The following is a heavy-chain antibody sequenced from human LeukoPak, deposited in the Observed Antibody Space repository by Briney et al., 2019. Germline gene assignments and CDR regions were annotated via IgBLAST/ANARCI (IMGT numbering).Heavy chain of an antibody. CDR3: ARDGLRLGKLSLYPYYYYGMDV. V-gene: IGHV3-21*01. J-gene: IGHJ6*02. Sequence: GGSLRLSCAASGFTFSSYSMNWVRQAPGKGLEWVSSISSSSSYIYYADSVKGRFTISRDNAKNSLYLQMNSLRAEDTAVYYCARDGLRLGKLSLYPYYYYGMDVWGQGTTVTVSS. CDR2: ISSSSSYI. D-gene: IGHD3-16*02. CDR1: GFTFSSYS.